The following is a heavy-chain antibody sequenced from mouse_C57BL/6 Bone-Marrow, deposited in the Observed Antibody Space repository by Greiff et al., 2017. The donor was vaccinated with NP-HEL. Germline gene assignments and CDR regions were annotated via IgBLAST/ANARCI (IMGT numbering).Heavy chain of an antibody. J-gene: IGHJ1*03. CDR2: IYPSDSET. V-gene: IGHV1-61*01. D-gene: IGHD1-1*01. CDR1: GYTFTSYW. Sequence: QVQLQQPGAELVRPGSSVKLSCKASGYTFTSYWMDWVKQRPGQGLEWIGNIYPSDSETHYNQQFKDKATLTVDKSSSTAYMQLSSLTSEDSAVYDCARRDGHWYFDVWGTGTTVTVSS. CDR3: ARRDGHWYFDV.